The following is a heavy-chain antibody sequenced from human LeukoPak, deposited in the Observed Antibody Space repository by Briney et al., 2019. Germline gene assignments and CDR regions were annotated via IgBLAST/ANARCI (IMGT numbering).Heavy chain of an antibody. D-gene: IGHD3-10*01. Sequence: GGSLRPSCAASGFTFSSYAMSWVRQAPGKGLEWVSAVSGSGGSTYYADSVKGRFTISRDNAKNSLYLQMNSLRAEDTAVYYCSKDRIPLSIGEGFDYWGQGTLVTVSS. CDR2: VSGSGGST. CDR1: GFTFSSYA. CDR3: SKDRIPLSIGEGFDY. J-gene: IGHJ4*02. V-gene: IGHV3-23*01.